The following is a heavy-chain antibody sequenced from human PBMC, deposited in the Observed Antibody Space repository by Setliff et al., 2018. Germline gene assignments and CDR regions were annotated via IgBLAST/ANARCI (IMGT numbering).Heavy chain of an antibody. J-gene: IGHJ3*02. Sequence: ASVKVSCKASGYTFTSYGISWVRQAPGQGLGWMGWISAYNVNTNYAQKLQGRVTMTTDTSTSTAYMELRSLRSDDTAVYYCARDSSGYMAFDIWGQGTMVTVSS. CDR2: ISAYNVNT. V-gene: IGHV1-18*01. D-gene: IGHD3-22*01. CDR1: GYTFTSYG. CDR3: ARDSSGYMAFDI.